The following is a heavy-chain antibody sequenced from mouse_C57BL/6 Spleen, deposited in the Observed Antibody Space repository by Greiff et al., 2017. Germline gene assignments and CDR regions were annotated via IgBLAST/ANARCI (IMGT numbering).Heavy chain of an antibody. CDR3: ARHASYYYGSSYYAMDY. CDR1: GFSLTSYG. Sequence: QVQLQQSGPGLVAPSQSLSITCTVSGFSLTSYGVHWVRQPPGKGLEWLVVIWSDGSTTYNSALKSRLSISKDNSKSQVFLKMNSLQTDDTAMYYCARHASYYYGSSYYAMDYWGQGTSVTVSS. D-gene: IGHD1-1*01. CDR2: IWSDGST. J-gene: IGHJ4*01. V-gene: IGHV2-6-1*01.